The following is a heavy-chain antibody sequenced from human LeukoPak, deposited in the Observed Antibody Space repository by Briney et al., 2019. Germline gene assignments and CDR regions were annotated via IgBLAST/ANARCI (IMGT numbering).Heavy chain of an antibody. CDR3: AKGGPGYCSSTSCYHYYYYGMDV. D-gene: IGHD2-2*01. CDR1: GFTFSSYA. J-gene: IGHJ6*04. CDR2: ISGSGGST. V-gene: IGHV3-23*01. Sequence: QTGGSLRLSCAASGFTFSSYAMSWVRQAPGKGLEWVSAISGSGGSTYYADSVKGRFTISRDNSKNTLYLQMNSLRAEDTAVYYCAKGGPGYCSSTSCYHYYYYGMDVWGKGTTVTVSS.